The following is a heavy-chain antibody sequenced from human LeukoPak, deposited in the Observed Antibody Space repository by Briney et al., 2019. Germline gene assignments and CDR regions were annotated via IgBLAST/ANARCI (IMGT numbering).Heavy chain of an antibody. J-gene: IGHJ5*02. V-gene: IGHV4-61*02. D-gene: IGHD3-10*02. Sequence: PSETLSLTCTVSGGSISSGSYYWSWIRQPAGKGLEWIGRIYTSGSTNYNPSLKSRVTISVDTSKNQFSLKLSSVTAADTAVYYCARDVRGQSYLNWSDPCCQGTQVTVSS. CDR1: GGSISSGSYY. CDR3: ARDVRGQSYLNWSDP. CDR2: IYTSGST.